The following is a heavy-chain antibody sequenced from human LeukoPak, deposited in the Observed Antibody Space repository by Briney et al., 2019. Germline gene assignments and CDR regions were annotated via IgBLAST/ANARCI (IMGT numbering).Heavy chain of an antibody. J-gene: IGHJ4*02. V-gene: IGHV3-30-3*01. CDR3: ARGRGPRETPYYFDY. Sequence: GGSLRLSCAASRFTLSNCRMIWVRQAPGKGLEWVAVISYDGSNKYYADSVKGRFTISRDNSKNTLYLQMNSLRAEDTAVYYCARGRGPRETPYYFDYWGQGTLVTVSS. D-gene: IGHD1-26*01. CDR2: ISYDGSNK. CDR1: RFTLSNCR.